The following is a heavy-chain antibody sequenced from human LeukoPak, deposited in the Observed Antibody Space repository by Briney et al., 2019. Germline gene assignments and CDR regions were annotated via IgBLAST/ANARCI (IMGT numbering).Heavy chain of an antibody. Sequence: PSETLSLTCTVSGGSISTYYWSWIRQPPGKGLERIGYIYYTGSTNYNPSLKSRVTISVDTSKNQFSLKLSSVTAADTAVYYCARATYGDYYFDYWGQGTLVTVSS. CDR2: IYYTGST. CDR3: ARATYGDYYFDY. J-gene: IGHJ4*02. D-gene: IGHD4-17*01. V-gene: IGHV4-59*01. CDR1: GGSISTYY.